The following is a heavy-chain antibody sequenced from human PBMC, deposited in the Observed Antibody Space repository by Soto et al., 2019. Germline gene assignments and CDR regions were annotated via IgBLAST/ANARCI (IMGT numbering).Heavy chain of an antibody. J-gene: IGHJ6*03. V-gene: IGHV4-59*01. Sequence: SETLSLTCTVSGFSISSYYWSWIRQPPGKGLEWIGYIYYSGSTTYNPSLKSRVTISVDTSKNQFSLKLSSVTAADTAVYYCALFPGTYCYRNVWGKGTTGAVSS. CDR1: GFSISSYY. CDR2: IYYSGST. CDR3: ALFPGTYCYRNV.